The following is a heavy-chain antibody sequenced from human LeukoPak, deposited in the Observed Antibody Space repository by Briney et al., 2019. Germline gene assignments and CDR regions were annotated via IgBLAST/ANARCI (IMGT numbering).Heavy chain of an antibody. CDR3: AREQLLWFGESINYYMDV. Sequence: KDSETLSLTCTVSGGSISSYYWSWIRQPAGKGLEWIGRIYTSGSTNYNPSLKSRVTMSVDTSKNQFSLKLSSVTAADPAVYYCAREQLLWFGESINYYMDVWGKGTTVTVSS. CDR2: IYTSGST. CDR1: GGSISSYY. J-gene: IGHJ6*03. D-gene: IGHD3-10*01. V-gene: IGHV4-4*07.